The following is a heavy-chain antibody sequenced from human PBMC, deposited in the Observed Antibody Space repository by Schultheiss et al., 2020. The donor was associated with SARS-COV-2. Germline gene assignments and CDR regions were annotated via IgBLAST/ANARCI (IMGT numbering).Heavy chain of an antibody. CDR1: GGTFSSYA. Sequence: ASVKVSCKASGGTFSSYAISWVRQAPGQGLEWMAWISAYNGNTNYAQKFQGRVTVTTDTATSTGYMELRSLRSDDTAVYYCAMGDGSGGWAFDIWGQGTMVTVSS. J-gene: IGHJ3*02. V-gene: IGHV1-18*01. CDR3: AMGDGSGGWAFDI. D-gene: IGHD3-10*01. CDR2: ISAYNGNT.